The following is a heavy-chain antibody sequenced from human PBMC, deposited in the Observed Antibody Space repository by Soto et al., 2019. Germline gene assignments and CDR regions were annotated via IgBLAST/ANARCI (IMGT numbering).Heavy chain of an antibody. D-gene: IGHD6-19*01. CDR1: GASITSSNW. Sequence: ETLSLTCAVSGASITSSNWWSWVRQPPGKGLEWVSSISSGSSSIYYADSVKGRFTISRDNAKNSLYLHMNSLRAEDTAVYYCARDPQWPLTYWGQGTLVTVSS. V-gene: IGHV3-21*01. J-gene: IGHJ4*02. CDR2: ISSGSSSI. CDR3: ARDPQWPLTY.